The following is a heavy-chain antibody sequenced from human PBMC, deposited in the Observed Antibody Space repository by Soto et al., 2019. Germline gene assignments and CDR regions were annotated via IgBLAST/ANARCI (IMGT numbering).Heavy chain of an antibody. CDR3: ARVGCSSATCYSTFGYYCYGMDV. J-gene: IGHJ6*02. V-gene: IGHV4-59*12. CDR2: IYYRGST. D-gene: IGHD2-15*01. Sequence: SETLSLTCTVSGGSISSYYWSWIRQPPGKGLEWIGYIYYRGSTNYNPSLKSRATISVDTSKNQLSLKLSSVTAADTAVYYCARVGCSSATCYSTFGYYCYGMDVWGPGTTVTVSS. CDR1: GGSISSYY.